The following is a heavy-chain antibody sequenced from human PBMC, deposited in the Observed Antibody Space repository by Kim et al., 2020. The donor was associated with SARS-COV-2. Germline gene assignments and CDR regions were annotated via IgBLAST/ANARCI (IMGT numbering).Heavy chain of an antibody. CDR1: GYTFTSYA. CDR2: INTNTGNP. V-gene: IGHV7-4-1*02. J-gene: IGHJ6*02. CDR3: ARDAAPRGQWLVKDYYYGMDV. Sequence: ASVKVSCKASGYTFTSYAMNWVRQAPGQGLEWMGWINTNTGNPTYAQGFTGRFVFSLDTSVSTAYLQISSLKAEDTAVYYCARDAAPRGQWLVKDYYYGMDVWGQGTTVTVSS. D-gene: IGHD6-19*01.